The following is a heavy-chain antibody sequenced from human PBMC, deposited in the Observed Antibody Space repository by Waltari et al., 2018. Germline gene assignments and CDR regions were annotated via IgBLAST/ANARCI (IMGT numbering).Heavy chain of an antibody. J-gene: IGHJ4*02. CDR1: GYTFTSYD. CDR2: VDPEDGET. V-gene: IGHV1-69-2*01. D-gene: IGHD6-6*01. CDR3: ATMSSSLGADY. Sequence: VQLVQSGAEVKKPGASVKVSCKASGYTFTSYDINWVQQAPGKGLEWMGLVDPEDGETIYAEKFQGRVTITADTSTDTAYMELSSLRSEDTAVYYCATMSSSLGADYWGQGTLVTVSS.